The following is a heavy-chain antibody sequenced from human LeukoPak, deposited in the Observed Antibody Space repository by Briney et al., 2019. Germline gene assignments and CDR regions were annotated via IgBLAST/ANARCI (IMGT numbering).Heavy chain of an antibody. CDR2: INHSGST. CDR3: ARGGRYSSSWYEFWFDP. D-gene: IGHD6-13*01. V-gene: IGHV4-34*01. CDR1: GGSFSGYY. J-gene: IGHJ5*02. Sequence: SETLSLTCAVYGGSFSGYYWSWLRQPPGKGLEWIGEINHSGSTNYNPSLKSRVTISVDTSKNQFSLKLSSVTAADTAVYYCARGGRYSSSWYEFWFDPWGQGTLVTVSS.